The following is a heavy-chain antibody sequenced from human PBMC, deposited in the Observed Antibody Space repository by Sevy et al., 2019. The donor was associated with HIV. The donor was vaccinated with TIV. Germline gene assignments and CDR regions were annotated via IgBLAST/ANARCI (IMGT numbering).Heavy chain of an antibody. CDR3: ARVGDHSERDIAAADADFDY. Sequence: GGSLRLSCAASGFTFSSYAMHWVRQAPGKGLEWVAVISYDGSKKYYADSVKGRFTISRDNSKNTLYLQMNSLRAEDTAVYYCARVGDHSERDIAAADADFDYWGQGTLVTVSS. CDR1: GFTFSSYA. V-gene: IGHV3-30-3*01. J-gene: IGHJ4*02. CDR2: ISYDGSKK. D-gene: IGHD6-13*01.